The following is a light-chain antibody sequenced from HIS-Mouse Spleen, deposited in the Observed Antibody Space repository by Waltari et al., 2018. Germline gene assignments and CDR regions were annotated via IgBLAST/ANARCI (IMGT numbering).Light chain of an antibody. Sequence: QSALTQPRSVSGSPGQSVTISCTGTSSDGGSYNLVSWYQQHPGKAPKLMIYEGSKRPSGVSNRFSGSKSGNTASLTISGLQAEDEADYYCCSYAGSSTLVFGGGTKLTVL. CDR1: SSDGGSYNL. CDR3: CSYAGSSTLV. V-gene: IGLV2-23*01. J-gene: IGLJ3*02. CDR2: EGS.